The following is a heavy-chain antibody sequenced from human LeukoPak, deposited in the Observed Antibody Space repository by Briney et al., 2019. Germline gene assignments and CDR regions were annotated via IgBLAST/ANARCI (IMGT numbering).Heavy chain of an antibody. CDR2: IWYDGSNK. CDR1: GFTFSSYG. J-gene: IGHJ4*02. D-gene: IGHD3-22*01. Sequence: PGGSLRLSCAASGFTFSSYGMHWVRQAPGKGLEWVAVIWYDGSNKYYADSVKGRFTISRDNSKNTLYLQMNSLRAEDTAVYYCARSGYYYDSSGYYDLQPFDYWGQGTLVTVPS. CDR3: ARSGYYYDSSGYYDLQPFDY. V-gene: IGHV3-33*01.